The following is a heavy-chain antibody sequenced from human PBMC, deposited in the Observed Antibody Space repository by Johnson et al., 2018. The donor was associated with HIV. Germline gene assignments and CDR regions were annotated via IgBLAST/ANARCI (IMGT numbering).Heavy chain of an antibody. CDR2: IKQDGSEK. J-gene: IGHJ3*01. Sequence: VQLVESGGGLVQPGRYLKLSCAASGFTFSSYWMSWVRQAPGKGLEWVANIKQDGSEKYYVDSVKGRFTISRDNAKNSLYLQMNSLRAEDTAVYYCARRTLGGYCPNGICPINAFDVWGQGTMVTVAS. CDR1: GFTFSSYW. CDR3: ARRTLGGYCPNGICPINAFDV. V-gene: IGHV3-7*01. D-gene: IGHD2-8*01.